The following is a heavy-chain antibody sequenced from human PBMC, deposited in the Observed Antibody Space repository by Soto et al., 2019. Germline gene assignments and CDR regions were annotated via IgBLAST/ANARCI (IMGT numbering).Heavy chain of an antibody. CDR3: ARMTGYWNFDY. CDR1: GFTFSSYG. V-gene: IGHV3-33*01. CDR2: IWYDGSNK. J-gene: IGHJ4*02. Sequence: QVQLVESGGGVVQPGRSLRLSCAASGFTFSSYGMHWVRQAPGKGLEWVAVIWYDGSNKYYADSVKGRFTISRDNSKNTLYLQMNSLRAEDTAVYYCARMTGYWNFDYWGQGTLVTVSS. D-gene: IGHD3-9*01.